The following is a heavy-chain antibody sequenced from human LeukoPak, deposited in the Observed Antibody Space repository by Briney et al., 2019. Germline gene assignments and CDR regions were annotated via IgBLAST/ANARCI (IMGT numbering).Heavy chain of an antibody. D-gene: IGHD6-13*01. J-gene: IGHJ4*02. CDR2: ISYDGSSK. Sequence: GGSLRLSCAASGFTFSSYAMHWVRQAPGKGLEWVAVISYDGSSKYYADSVKGRFTISRDNSKNTLYLQMNSLRAEDTAVYYCAKEEGSSWFDYWGQGTLVTVSS. V-gene: IGHV3-30*01. CDR1: GFTFSSYA. CDR3: AKEEGSSWFDY.